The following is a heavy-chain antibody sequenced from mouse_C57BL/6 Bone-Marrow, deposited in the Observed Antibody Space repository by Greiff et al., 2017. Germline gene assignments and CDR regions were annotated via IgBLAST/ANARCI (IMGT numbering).Heavy chain of an antibody. CDR2: IYPGDGDT. CDR3: ARWGASNVYYFDY. CDR1: GYAFSSSW. V-gene: IGHV1-82*01. D-gene: IGHD2-5*01. Sequence: VQLQQSGPELVKPGASVKISCKASGYAFSSSWMNWVKQRPGKGLEWIGRIYPGDGDTNYNGKFNGKATLSADKSSSTAYMQLSSLTSEDSAVYFCARWGASNVYYFDYWGQGTTLTVSS. J-gene: IGHJ2*01.